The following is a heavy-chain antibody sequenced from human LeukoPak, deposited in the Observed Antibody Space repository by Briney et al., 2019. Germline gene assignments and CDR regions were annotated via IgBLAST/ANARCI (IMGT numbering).Heavy chain of an antibody. CDR2: IYHSGNT. Sequence: SQTLSLTCAVSGGSISSGGYSWSWIRQPPGKGLEWIGYIYHSGNTSYNPSLKSRVTISIDKSKNQFSLKLSSVTAADTAVYYCARGFFPTFFDYWGQGSLVTVSS. CDR3: ARGFFPTFFDY. V-gene: IGHV4-30-2*01. J-gene: IGHJ4*02. CDR1: GGSISSGGYS. D-gene: IGHD3-3*01.